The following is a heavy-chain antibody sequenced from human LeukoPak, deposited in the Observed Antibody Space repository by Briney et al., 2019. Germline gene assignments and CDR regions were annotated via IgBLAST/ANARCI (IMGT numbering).Heavy chain of an antibody. Sequence: ASVKVSCKVSGYTFTSNYMHWVRQAPGQGLEWMGVIAPSSGTTSYAQKFQGRVTTTRDTSTSTLYMELSSLTSEDTAVYYCARASGSSAVPFDYWGQGTLVTVSS. CDR1: GYTFTSNY. J-gene: IGHJ4*02. D-gene: IGHD3-10*01. CDR3: ARASGSSAVPFDY. V-gene: IGHV1-46*01. CDR2: IAPSSGTT.